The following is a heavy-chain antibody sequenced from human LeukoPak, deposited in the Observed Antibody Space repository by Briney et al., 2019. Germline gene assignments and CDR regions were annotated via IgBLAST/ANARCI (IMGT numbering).Heavy chain of an antibody. V-gene: IGHV3-33*01. CDR2: IWYDGSNK. J-gene: IGHJ3*02. D-gene: IGHD5-18*01. CDR1: GFTFSSYG. CDR3: ARDKVQLWSLDAFDI. Sequence: PGGSLRLSCAASGFTFSSYGIHWVRQAPGKGLEWVAVIWYDGSNKYYADSVKGRFTISRDNSKNTLYLQMNSLRAEDTAVYYCARDKVQLWSLDAFDIWGQGTMVTVSS.